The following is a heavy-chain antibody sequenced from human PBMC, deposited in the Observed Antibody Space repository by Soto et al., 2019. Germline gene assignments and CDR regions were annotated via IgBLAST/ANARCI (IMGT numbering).Heavy chain of an antibody. CDR3: AKATGSPADYFGMGV. D-gene: IGHD3-10*01. CDR1: GLTFRSYT. V-gene: IGHV3-23*01. J-gene: IGHJ6*02. CDR2: VTGSGTKT. Sequence: PGGSLRLSCAASGLTFRSYTMTWVRQAPGKGLEWVSAVTGSGTKTSYTDTVEGRFTISRDNSKNTLYLQMNSLRADDTAIYYCAKATGSPADYFGMGVWGQGTTVTVSS.